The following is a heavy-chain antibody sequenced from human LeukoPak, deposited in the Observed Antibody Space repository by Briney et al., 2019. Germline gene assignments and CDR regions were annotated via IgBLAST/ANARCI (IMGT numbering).Heavy chain of an antibody. CDR1: GGTFSSYG. CDR3: AKDRGITMIAQDS. V-gene: IGHV3-33*06. D-gene: IGHD3-22*01. CDR2: IWYDGSNK. J-gene: IGHJ4*02. Sequence: SCKASGGTFSSYGMHWVRQAPGKGLEWVTYIWYDGSNKYYAESVKGRFTISRDNSKNTLYLQMNSLRAEDTAVYYCAKDRGITMIAQDSWGQGTLVTVSS.